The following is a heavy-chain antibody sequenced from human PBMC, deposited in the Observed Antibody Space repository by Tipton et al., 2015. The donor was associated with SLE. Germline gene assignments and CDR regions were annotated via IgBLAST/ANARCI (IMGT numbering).Heavy chain of an antibody. CDR2: INHSGST. Sequence: TLSLTCAVSGGSISSSHWWSWVRQSPGKGLEWIGEINHSGSTNYNPSLKSRVTISVDTSKNQFSLKLSSVTAADTAVYYCARGQCTSCYYYYMDVWGKGTTVTVYS. D-gene: IGHD2-2*01. CDR1: GGSISSSHW. J-gene: IGHJ6*03. V-gene: IGHV4-4*02. CDR3: ARGQCTSCYYYYMDV.